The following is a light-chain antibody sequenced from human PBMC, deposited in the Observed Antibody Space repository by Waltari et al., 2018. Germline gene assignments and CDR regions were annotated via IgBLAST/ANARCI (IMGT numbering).Light chain of an antibody. V-gene: IGKV1-39*01. Sequence: DIQMTQSPSSLSASVGDRVTITCRASQSISKNLNWYQQKPGKAPKLLIYAASSLQSGVSSGFSGSGSGTHFTLTISSLRPEDFATYYCQQSYTTPYTFGQGTKFEIK. CDR3: QQSYTTPYT. J-gene: IGKJ2*01. CDR2: AAS. CDR1: QSISKN.